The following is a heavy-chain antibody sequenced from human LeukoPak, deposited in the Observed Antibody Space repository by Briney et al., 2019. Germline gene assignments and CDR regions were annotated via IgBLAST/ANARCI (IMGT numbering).Heavy chain of an antibody. CDR3: ARYCSIGSCFDY. CDR2: INQDGSEE. CDR1: GFTFSIYW. J-gene: IGHJ4*02. D-gene: IGHD2-15*01. V-gene: IGHV3-7*04. Sequence: TLGSLRLSSAASGFTFSIYWMSWVRQAPGKGLEWVANINQDGSEEYYVDSLKGRFTISRDNAKNSLYLQMNSLRADDTAVYYCARYCSIGSCFDYWGQGTLVTVSS.